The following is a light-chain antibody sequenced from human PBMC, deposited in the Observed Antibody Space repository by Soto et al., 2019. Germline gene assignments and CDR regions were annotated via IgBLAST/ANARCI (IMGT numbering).Light chain of an antibody. CDR1: SSNIGNNY. CDR2: DNY. J-gene: IGLJ1*01. CDR3: GTWDSTLTAYV. Sequence: QSVLTQPPSVSAAPGQKVTISCSGSSSNIGNNYVSWYQQLPGTGPKVLIYDNYKRPSGIPGRFSGSKSGTSATLGITGLQTGDEADYYCGTWDSTLTAYVFGTGTKVTAL. V-gene: IGLV1-51*01.